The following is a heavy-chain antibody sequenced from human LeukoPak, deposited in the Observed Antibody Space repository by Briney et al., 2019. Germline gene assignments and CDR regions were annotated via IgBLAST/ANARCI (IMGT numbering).Heavy chain of an antibody. V-gene: IGHV4-4*07. D-gene: IGHD2-15*01. J-gene: IGHJ3*02. Sequence: SETLSLTCTVSGGSISSYYWSWIRQPAGKGLEWIGRIYTSGSTNYNPSLKSRVTMSVDTSKNQFPLKLSSVTAADTAVYYCARDDAYCSGGSCYPDAFDIWGQGTMVTVSS. CDR1: GGSISSYY. CDR3: ARDDAYCSGGSCYPDAFDI. CDR2: IYTSGST.